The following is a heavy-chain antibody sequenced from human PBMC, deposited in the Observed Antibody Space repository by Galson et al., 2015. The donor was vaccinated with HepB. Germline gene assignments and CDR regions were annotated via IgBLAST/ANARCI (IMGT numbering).Heavy chain of an antibody. CDR3: AKVFFRATVAPIDY. V-gene: IGHV3-23*01. D-gene: IGHD4-23*01. Sequence: SLRLSCAASGFTFSSYAMSWVRQAPGKGLEWVSAISGSGGSTYYADSVKGRFTISRDNSKNTLYLQMNSLRAEDTAVYYCAKVFFRATVAPIDYWGQGTLVTVSS. J-gene: IGHJ4*02. CDR1: GFTFSSYA. CDR2: ISGSGGST.